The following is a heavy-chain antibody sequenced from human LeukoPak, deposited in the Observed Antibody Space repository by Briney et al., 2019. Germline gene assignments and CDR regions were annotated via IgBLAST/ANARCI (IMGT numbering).Heavy chain of an antibody. J-gene: IGHJ4*02. CDR2: ISWNSGSI. D-gene: IGHD6-19*01. Sequence: PGRSLRLSCAASGFTFDDYAMHWVRQAPGKGLEWVSGISWNSGSIGYVDSVKGRFTISRDNAKNSLYLQMNSLRAEDTALYYCAKARVGGWLVLGFDYWGQGTLVTVSS. CDR1: GFTFDDYA. V-gene: IGHV3-9*01. CDR3: AKARVGGWLVLGFDY.